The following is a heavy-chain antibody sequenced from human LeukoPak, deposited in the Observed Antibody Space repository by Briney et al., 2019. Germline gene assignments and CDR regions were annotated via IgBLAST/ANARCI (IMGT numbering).Heavy chain of an antibody. V-gene: IGHV4-34*01. Sequence: SETLSLTCAVYGGSFSGYYWSWVRQPPGKGLEWIGEINHSGSTNYNPSLKSRGTISVDTSKNQFSLKLSSVTAADTAVYDCARGRTYYYDSSGYADYWGQGTLV. CDR2: INHSGST. CDR3: ARGRTYYYDSSGYADY. D-gene: IGHD3-22*01. J-gene: IGHJ4*02. CDR1: GGSFSGYY.